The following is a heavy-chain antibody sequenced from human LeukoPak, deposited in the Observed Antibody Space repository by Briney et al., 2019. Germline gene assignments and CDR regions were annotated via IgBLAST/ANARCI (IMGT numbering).Heavy chain of an antibody. CDR2: ISRTGSHT. D-gene: IGHD6-19*01. Sequence: PGGSLRLSCAASGFTFSDYYMSWIRQAPGKGLEWLSYISRTGSHTPYADSVKGRFAISRDNAKNSLYLQINSLRDEDTAVYYCATARQWPGAFDVWGQGTMVTVSS. CDR3: ATARQWPGAFDV. J-gene: IGHJ3*01. CDR1: GFTFSDYY. V-gene: IGHV3-11*06.